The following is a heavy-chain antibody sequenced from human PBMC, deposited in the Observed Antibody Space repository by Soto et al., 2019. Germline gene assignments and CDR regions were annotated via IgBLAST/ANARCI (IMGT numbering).Heavy chain of an antibody. Sequence: LCLTCAVCGRDCSGYYLIWVRPHTGKGLEWIGEIYHSGSTYYNTSLKSRVTISVDRSKNQFSLKLSSVTAADTAVYYCARGRRYYDSSGYTFDYWGQGTLVTVSS. CDR3: ARGRRYYDSSGYTFDY. V-gene: IGHV4-34*01. CDR2: IYHSGST. D-gene: IGHD3-22*01. J-gene: IGHJ4*02. CDR1: GRDCSGYY.